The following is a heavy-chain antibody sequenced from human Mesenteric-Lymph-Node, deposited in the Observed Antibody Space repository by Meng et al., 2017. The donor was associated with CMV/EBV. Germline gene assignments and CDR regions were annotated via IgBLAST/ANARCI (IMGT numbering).Heavy chain of an antibody. Sequence: GESLKISCVASGFTFSNYEMTWVRQAPGKGLEWLSYISSSSGPLHYADSVKGRFTISRDNAKNSLYLQMNSLRAEDTAVYYCARESSGYSSSWTSDGDYWGQGTLVTVSS. J-gene: IGHJ4*02. D-gene: IGHD6-13*01. CDR2: ISSSSGPL. CDR3: ARESSGYSSSWTSDGDY. CDR1: GFTFSNYE. V-gene: IGHV3-48*03.